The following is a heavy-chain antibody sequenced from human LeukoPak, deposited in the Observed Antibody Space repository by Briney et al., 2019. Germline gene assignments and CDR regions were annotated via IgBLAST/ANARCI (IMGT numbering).Heavy chain of an antibody. CDR1: GYTFTSYD. D-gene: IGHD6-13*01. Sequence: ASVKVSCKASGYTFTSYDINWVRQAPGQGLEWMGWMNPNSGNTGYAQKFQGRVTMTRNTSISTAYMELSSLRSEDTAVYYCAREGGAGSSSWYYYYYYGMDVWGQGTTVTVSS. V-gene: IGHV1-8*01. J-gene: IGHJ6*02. CDR2: MNPNSGNT. CDR3: AREGGAGSSSWYYYYYYGMDV.